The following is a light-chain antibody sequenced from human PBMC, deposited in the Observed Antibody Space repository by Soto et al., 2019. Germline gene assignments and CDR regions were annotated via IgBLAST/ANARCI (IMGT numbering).Light chain of an antibody. CDR3: QKYNSAPRT. J-gene: IGKJ1*01. CDR1: QGIGNY. CDR2: AAS. Sequence: DIQMTQSPSSLSASLGDRVTNTCRASQGIGNYLAWYQLQPGKVPKLLIYAASTLQSGVPSRFSGSGSGTDFTLTISSLQPEDVATYFCQKYNSAPRTFGQGTKVEI. V-gene: IGKV1-27*01.